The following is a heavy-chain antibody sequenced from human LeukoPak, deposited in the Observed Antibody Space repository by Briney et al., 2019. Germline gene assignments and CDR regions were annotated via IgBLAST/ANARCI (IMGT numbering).Heavy chain of an antibody. V-gene: IGHV3-74*01. D-gene: IGHD3-22*01. Sequence: GGSLRLSCAASGFTFSSYLMHWVRQAPGKGLVWVSRINSDGSSTSYADSVKGRFTISRDNAKNTLYLQMNSLRAEDTAVYYCARREFYDSSGYPFDYWGQGTLVTVSS. J-gene: IGHJ4*02. CDR1: GFTFSSYL. CDR2: INSDGSST. CDR3: ARREFYDSSGYPFDY.